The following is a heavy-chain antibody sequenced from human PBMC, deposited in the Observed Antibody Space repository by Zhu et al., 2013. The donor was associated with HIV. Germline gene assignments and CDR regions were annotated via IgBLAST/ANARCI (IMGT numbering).Heavy chain of an antibody. V-gene: IGHV1-2*02. CDR2: INPNSGGT. D-gene: IGHD3-22*01. CDR1: GYTFTGYY. Sequence: QVQLVQSGAEVKKPGASVKVSCKASGYTFTGYYMHWVRQAPGQGLEWMGWINPNSGGTNYAQKFQGRVTMTRDTSISTAYMELSRLRSDDTAVYYCARVLYYYDSSGYYYTYYYGMDVWARDHGHRLL. CDR3: ARVLYYYDSSGYYYTYYYGMDV. J-gene: IGHJ6*01.